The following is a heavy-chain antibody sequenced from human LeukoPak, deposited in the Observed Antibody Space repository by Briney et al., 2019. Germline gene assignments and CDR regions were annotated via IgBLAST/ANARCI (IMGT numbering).Heavy chain of an antibody. CDR2: IYHSGST. V-gene: IGHV4-38-2*02. CDR3: ARESGSSDWFDP. D-gene: IGHD1-26*01. J-gene: IGHJ5*02. Sequence: PSETLSLTCAVSGYSISSGYYWGWIRQPPGKGLEWIGSIYHSGSTYYNPSLKSRVTISVATSKNQFSLKLSSVTAADTAVYYCARESGSSDWFDPWGQGTLVTVSS. CDR1: GYSISSGYY.